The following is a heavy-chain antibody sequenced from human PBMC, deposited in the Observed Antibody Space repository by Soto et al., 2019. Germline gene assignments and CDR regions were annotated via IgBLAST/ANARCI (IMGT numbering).Heavy chain of an antibody. CDR1: GFSLSTNALG. Sequence: QITLKESGPALVKPTQTLTLTCTFSGFSLSTNALGVGWIRQPPGKALEWLAVIYWDDDQRYSPSLKSRLTITKDPSKNQVVPILTNMDPGDTATYYGAHTSAKPTIDFLGQGTLVTVPS. CDR2: IYWDDDQ. J-gene: IGHJ4*02. V-gene: IGHV2-5*02. CDR3: AHTSAKPTIDF.